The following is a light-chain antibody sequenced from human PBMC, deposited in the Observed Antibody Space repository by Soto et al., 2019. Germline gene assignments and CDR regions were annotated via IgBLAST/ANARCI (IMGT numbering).Light chain of an antibody. V-gene: IGKV3-20*01. CDR3: QQYGSTPLT. Sequence: EIVLTQSPGTLSLSPGERATLSCRASQSVGRNSLAWYQQRPGQAPRFLIYDASSRATGIPDRFSGSGSGTDFTLTISRLEPEDFAVYYCQQYGSTPLTFGGGTKVEIK. J-gene: IGKJ4*01. CDR1: QSVGRNS. CDR2: DAS.